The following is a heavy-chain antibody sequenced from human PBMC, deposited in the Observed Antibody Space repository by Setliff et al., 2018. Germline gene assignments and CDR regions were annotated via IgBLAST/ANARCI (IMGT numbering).Heavy chain of an antibody. D-gene: IGHD5-18*01. CDR1: GGTFSSYG. CDR2: TIPVFGTT. V-gene: IGHV1-69*05. J-gene: IGHJ6*03. CDR3: AKLVWLTTWYYMDV. Sequence: SVKVSCKASGGTFSSYGISWARQAPGQGLEWMGGTIPVFGTTDYAHKFQGRVTIVTDESTSTAYMEVRSLRSDDTAVYYCAKLVWLTTWYYMDVWGKGTTVTVSS.